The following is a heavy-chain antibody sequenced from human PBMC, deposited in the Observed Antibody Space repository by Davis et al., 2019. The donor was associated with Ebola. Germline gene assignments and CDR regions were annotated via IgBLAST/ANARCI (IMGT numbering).Heavy chain of an antibody. CDR2: IYYSGST. V-gene: IGHV4-59*01. J-gene: IGHJ4*02. D-gene: IGHD1-1*01. Sequence: GSLRLSCAASGFTFSSYAMSWIRQPPGKGLEWIGYIYYSGSTTYNPSLRSRVTISVDTSKNQFSLKLSSVTAADTAVYYCARVTARNWRNFDYWGQGTLVTVSS. CDR1: GFTFSSYA. CDR3: ARVTARNWRNFDY.